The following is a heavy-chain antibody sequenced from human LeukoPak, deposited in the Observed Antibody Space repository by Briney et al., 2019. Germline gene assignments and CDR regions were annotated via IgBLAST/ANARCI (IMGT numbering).Heavy chain of an antibody. V-gene: IGHV3-30*02. Sequence: GGSLRLSCAASGFTFSSYGMHWVRQAPGKGLEWVAFIRYDGSNKYYADSVEGRFTISRDNSKNTLYLQMNSLRAEDTAVYYCAKAYCGGDCYLSHFDYWGQGTLVTVSS. D-gene: IGHD2-21*02. J-gene: IGHJ4*02. CDR3: AKAYCGGDCYLSHFDY. CDR1: GFTFSSYG. CDR2: IRYDGSNK.